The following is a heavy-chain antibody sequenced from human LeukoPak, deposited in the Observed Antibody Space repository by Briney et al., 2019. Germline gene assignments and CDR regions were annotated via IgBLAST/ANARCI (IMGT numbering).Heavy chain of an antibody. V-gene: IGHV3-23*01. CDR1: GFSFTIKA. CDR3: AGPTYKYGLSDALDI. J-gene: IGHJ3*02. Sequence: GGSLRLSGAASGFSFTIKAMNWARQAPGKGLEWVSTIGGGGVNTYYADSVKGRFTISRDNSKNRLYLQMNSLRAEDTAVYFCAGPTYKYGLSDALDIWLRGTMVTVSS. D-gene: IGHD3-10*01. CDR2: IGGGGVNT.